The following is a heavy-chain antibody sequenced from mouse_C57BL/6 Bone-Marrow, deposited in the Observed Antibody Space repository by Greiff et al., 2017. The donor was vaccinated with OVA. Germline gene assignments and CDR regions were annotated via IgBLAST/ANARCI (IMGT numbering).Heavy chain of an antibody. J-gene: IGHJ1*03. CDR3: TSIYYYGSTFGYFDV. V-gene: IGHV14-1*01. CDR2: IDPEDGDT. Sequence: VQLQQSGAELVRPGASVKLSCTASGFNIKDYYMHWVKQRPERGLEWIGRIDPEDGDTEYAPKFQGKATMTADTSSNTAYLQLSSLTSEDTAVYYCTSIYYYGSTFGYFDVWGTGTTVTVSS. CDR1: GFNIKDYY. D-gene: IGHD1-1*01.